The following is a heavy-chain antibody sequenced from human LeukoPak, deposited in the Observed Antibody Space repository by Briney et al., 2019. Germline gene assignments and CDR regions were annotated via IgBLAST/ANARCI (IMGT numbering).Heavy chain of an antibody. CDR1: GGTFNTYT. D-gene: IGHD6-13*01. J-gene: IGHJ6*03. CDR2: IIPILGIA. Sequence: SVKVSCKASGGTFNTYTLNWVRQAPGQGLEWMGRIIPILGIANYAQKFQGRVTMTEDTSTDTAYMELSSLRSEDTAVYYCATVGRAAAGYYYYYMDVWGKGTTVTVSS. CDR3: ATVGRAAAGYYYYYMDV. V-gene: IGHV1-69*02.